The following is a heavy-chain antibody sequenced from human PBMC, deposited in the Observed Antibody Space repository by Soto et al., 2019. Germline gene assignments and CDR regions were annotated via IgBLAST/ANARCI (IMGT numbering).Heavy chain of an antibody. CDR3: ASSPYNWNDAQFDY. Sequence: ASVKVSCKASGYTFTSYAMHGVHEAAGQRPEWMGWINAGNGNTKYSQKFQGRVTITRDTSASTAYMELSSLRSEDTAVYYCASSPYNWNDAQFDYWGQGTLVTVSS. V-gene: IGHV1-3*01. D-gene: IGHD1-20*01. J-gene: IGHJ4*02. CDR1: GYTFTSYA. CDR2: INAGNGNT.